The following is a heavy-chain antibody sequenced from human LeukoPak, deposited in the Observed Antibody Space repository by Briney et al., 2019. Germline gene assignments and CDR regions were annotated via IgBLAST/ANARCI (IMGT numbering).Heavy chain of an antibody. Sequence: SETLSLTCAFYGASFSGYYWRWIRQPPGKGLEWIGEINYCGITTYNPSLKSRVTISVDTSKKQFSLKLNSVTAADTAVYYCAISHKWLLLDYWGQGTLVTVSS. CDR1: GASFSGYY. D-gene: IGHD2-15*01. CDR3: AISHKWLLLDY. V-gene: IGHV4-34*01. J-gene: IGHJ4*02. CDR2: INYCGIT.